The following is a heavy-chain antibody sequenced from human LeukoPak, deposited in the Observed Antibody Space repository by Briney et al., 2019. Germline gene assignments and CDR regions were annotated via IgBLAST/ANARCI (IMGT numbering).Heavy chain of an antibody. Sequence: PSQTLSLTCTVSGGSISSGGYYWSWIRQHPGKGLDWIGYIYYSGSTYYTPSLKNRVTISVATSKNQFSLRLSSVTAVDTAVYYCARGGGGYSWYFDLWGRGTLVTVSS. D-gene: IGHD5-12*01. CDR3: ARGGGGYSWYFDL. CDR1: GGSISSGGYY. V-gene: IGHV4-31*03. CDR2: IYYSGST. J-gene: IGHJ2*01.